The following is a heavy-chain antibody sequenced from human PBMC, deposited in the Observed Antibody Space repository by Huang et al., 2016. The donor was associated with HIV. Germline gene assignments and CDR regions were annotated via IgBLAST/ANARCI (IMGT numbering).Heavy chain of an antibody. Sequence: QVQLVQSGAEVKKPGSSVKVSCKASGGTFSSYAISWGRQGPGQGLEWMGGMIPIFGTANYAQKFQGRVTITADESTSTAYMELSSLRSEDTAVYYCARARGYYDSSVSYYFDYWGQGTLVTVSS. V-gene: IGHV1-69*13. CDR3: ARARGYYDSSVSYYFDY. CDR1: GGTFSSYA. D-gene: IGHD3-22*01. CDR2: MIPIFGTA. J-gene: IGHJ4*02.